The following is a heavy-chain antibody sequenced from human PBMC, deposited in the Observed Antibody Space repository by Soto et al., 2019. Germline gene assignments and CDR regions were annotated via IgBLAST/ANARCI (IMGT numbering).Heavy chain of an antibody. CDR2: IYYSGST. J-gene: IGHJ4*02. CDR1: GGSISSGDYY. CDR3: ARGVITIFGIDY. D-gene: IGHD3-3*01. V-gene: IGHV4-30-4*01. Sequence: SETLSLTCTVSGGSISSGDYYWSWIRQPPGKGLEWIGYIYYSGSTYYNPSLKSRVTISVDTSKNQFSLKLSSVTAADTAVYYCARGVITIFGIDYWGQGTLVTVSS.